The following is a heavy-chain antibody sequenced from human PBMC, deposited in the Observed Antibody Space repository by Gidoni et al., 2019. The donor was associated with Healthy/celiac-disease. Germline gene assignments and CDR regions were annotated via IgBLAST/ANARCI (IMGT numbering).Heavy chain of an antibody. CDR3: ARTNSSGWYYYYGMDV. CDR2: IYYSGST. Sequence: QVQLQESGPGLVKPSETLSLTCTFSGCSISSYYWSWIRQPPGKGLEWIGYIYYSGSTNYNSSRKSRVTISVDTSKNQFSLKLSSVTAADTAVYYCARTNSSGWYYYYGMDVWGQGTTVTVSS. CDR1: GCSISSYY. V-gene: IGHV4-59*01. J-gene: IGHJ6*02. D-gene: IGHD6-19*01.